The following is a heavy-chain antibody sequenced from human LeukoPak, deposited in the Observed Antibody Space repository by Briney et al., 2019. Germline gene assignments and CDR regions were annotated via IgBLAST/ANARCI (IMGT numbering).Heavy chain of an antibody. CDR2: ISSSSSYI. J-gene: IGHJ6*03. D-gene: IGHD3-3*01. Sequence: GGSLRLSCAASGFTFSSYSMNWVRQAPGKGLEWVSSISSSSSYIYYADSVKGRFTISRDNAKNSLYLQMNSLRAEDTAVYYCARDPWFWSGYYIPGYMDVWGKGTTVTVSS. CDR1: GFTFSSYS. V-gene: IGHV3-21*01. CDR3: ARDPWFWSGYYIPGYMDV.